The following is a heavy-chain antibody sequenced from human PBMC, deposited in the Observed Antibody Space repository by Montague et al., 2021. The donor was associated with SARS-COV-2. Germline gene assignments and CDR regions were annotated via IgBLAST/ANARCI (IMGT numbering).Heavy chain of an antibody. CDR1: GGSMHSYY. Sequence: SETLYLACTASGGSMHSYYWSWIRQAPGKGLEWIGWIYYSGSSYSHPSLKSRLTLSADTSRSEFYLKLTSVTAADTAVYFYSRHGAFNNYEAFDYWGQGTLVTVSS. V-gene: IGHV4-59*08. J-gene: IGHJ4*02. CDR2: IYYSGSS. D-gene: IGHD4-11*01. CDR3: SRHGAFNNYEAFDY.